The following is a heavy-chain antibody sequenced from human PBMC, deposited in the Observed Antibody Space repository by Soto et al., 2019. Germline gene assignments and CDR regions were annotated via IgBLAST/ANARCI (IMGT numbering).Heavy chain of an antibody. CDR1: GGTFSTYS. V-gene: IGHV1-69*01. Sequence: QVQLVQSGAEVKKPGSSVKVSCKASGGTFSTYSISWVRQAPGQGLEWMGESLPIFGTSHYAQNFQGRVMISADESARTVWREVGCLRSAGPAVYYCPRGGRYRRSSFCYGMAVWGQG. J-gene: IGHJ6*01. CDR2: SLPIFGTS. D-gene: IGHD6-13*01. CDR3: PRGGRYRRSSFCYGMAV.